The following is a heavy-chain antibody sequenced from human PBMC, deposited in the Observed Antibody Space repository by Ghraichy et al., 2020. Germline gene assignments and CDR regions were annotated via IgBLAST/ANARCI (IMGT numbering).Heavy chain of an antibody. CDR2: IYHSGST. J-gene: IGHJ3*02. CDR1: GGSISSGGYS. CDR3: ARNKGYSGSRDAFDI. Sequence: LNISCTVSGGSISSGGYSWSWIRQPPGKGLEWIGYIYHSGSTFYNPSLRSRVTISVDGSKNQFSLKLNSVTAADTAVYYCARNKGYSGSRDAFDIWGQGTMVTVSS. V-gene: IGHV4-30-2*01. D-gene: IGHD1-26*01.